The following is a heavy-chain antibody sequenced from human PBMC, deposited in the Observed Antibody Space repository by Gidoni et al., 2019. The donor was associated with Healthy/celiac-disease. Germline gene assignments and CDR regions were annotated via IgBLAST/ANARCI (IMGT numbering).Heavy chain of an antibody. J-gene: IGHJ6*02. CDR2: INPSGGST. CDR3: ARDVRTYGMDV. Sequence: QVQLVQSGAEVKKPGASVKVSCKASGYTFTSYYMHWVRQAPGQGLEWMGIINPSGGSTSYAQKFQGRVTMTRETSTSTVYMELSSLRSEDTAVYYCARDVRTYGMDVWGQGTTVTVSS. CDR1: GYTFTSYY. V-gene: IGHV1-46*03.